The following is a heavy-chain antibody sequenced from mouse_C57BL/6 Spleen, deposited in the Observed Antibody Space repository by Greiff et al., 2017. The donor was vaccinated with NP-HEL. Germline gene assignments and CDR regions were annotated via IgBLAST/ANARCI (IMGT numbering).Heavy chain of an antibody. J-gene: IGHJ4*01. CDR1: GYTFTSYW. CDR2: IDPSDSYT. D-gene: IGHD1-1*01. V-gene: IGHV1-69*01. Sequence: QVQLQQSGAELVMPGASVKLSCKASGYTFTSYWMHWVKQRPGQGLEWIGEIDPSDSYTNYNQKFKGKSTLTVDKSSSTAYMQLSSLTSEDSAVYYGATSATVVSYAMDYWGQGTSVTVSS. CDR3: ATSATVVSYAMDY.